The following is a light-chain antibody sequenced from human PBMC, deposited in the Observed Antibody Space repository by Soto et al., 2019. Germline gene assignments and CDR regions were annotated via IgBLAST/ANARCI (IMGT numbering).Light chain of an antibody. J-gene: IGLJ1*01. V-gene: IGLV2-14*01. CDR2: DVN. CDR3: SSYKSSSTLPYV. Sequence: QSALTQPASVSGSPGQSITISCTGTSSDVGGYNLVSWYQQYPDKAPKLMIFDVNTRPSGVSNRFSGSKSGNTASLTISGLQAEDEAVYYCSSYKSSSTLPYVFGTGTKVTVL. CDR1: SSDVGGYNL.